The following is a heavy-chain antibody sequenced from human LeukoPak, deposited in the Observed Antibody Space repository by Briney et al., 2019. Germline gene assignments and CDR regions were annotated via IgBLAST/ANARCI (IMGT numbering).Heavy chain of an antibody. D-gene: IGHD6-13*01. CDR3: ARTGRWVAAPGAFDI. CDR2: INPNSGGT. J-gene: IGHJ3*02. Sequence: ASVKVSCKASGYTFTGYYMHWVRQAAGQGLEWMGWINPNSGGTNYAQKFQGWVTMTRDTSISTAYMELRSLRSDDTAVYYCARTGRWVAAPGAFDIWGQGTMVTVSS. V-gene: IGHV1-2*04. CDR1: GYTFTGYY.